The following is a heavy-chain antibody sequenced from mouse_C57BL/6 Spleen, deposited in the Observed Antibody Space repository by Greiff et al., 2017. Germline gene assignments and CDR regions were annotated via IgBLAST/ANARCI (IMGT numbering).Heavy chain of an antibody. CDR1: GYAFSSYW. D-gene: IGHD1-1*01. J-gene: IGHJ3*01. V-gene: IGHV1-80*01. Sequence: QVQLQQSGAELVKPGASVKISCQASGYAFSSYWMNWVKQRPGKSLEWIGQIYPGDCVTNYNGKFKGKATLTADKASSTSYMQLSSLTSEDSAVYVCTYYGSGFAYWGQGTLGTVSA. CDR3: TYYGSGFAY. CDR2: IYPGDCVT.